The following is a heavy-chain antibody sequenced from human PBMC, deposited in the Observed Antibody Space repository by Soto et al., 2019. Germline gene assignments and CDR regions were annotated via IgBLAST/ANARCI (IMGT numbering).Heavy chain of an antibody. CDR1: GFTFSSYW. V-gene: IGHV3-74*01. CDR2: INGDGRTT. D-gene: IGHD2-15*01. CDR3: ARGAAGRYYSDY. J-gene: IGHJ4*02. Sequence: EVQLVESGGGVVQPGGSLRLSCAASGFTFSSYWIHWVRQAPGKGLVWVSRINGDGRTTNYADSVRGQFAISRDNAKNSVYLQMNSLRAEDTAVYYCARGAAGRYYSDYWGQGTLVTVSS.